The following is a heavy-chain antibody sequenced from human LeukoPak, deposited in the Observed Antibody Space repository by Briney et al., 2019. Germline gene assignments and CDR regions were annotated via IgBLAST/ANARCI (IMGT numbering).Heavy chain of an antibody. CDR2: ISGYNGNT. Sequence: GSVKVSCKASGYTFPSYGISWVRQAPGQGLEWMGWISGYNGNTNYAQKLQGRVTMTTDTSTSTAYMELRSLRSDDTAVYYCARSLYSSGWSDYWGQGTLVTVSS. CDR3: ARSLYSSGWSDY. CDR1: GYTFPSYG. D-gene: IGHD6-19*01. V-gene: IGHV1-18*01. J-gene: IGHJ4*02.